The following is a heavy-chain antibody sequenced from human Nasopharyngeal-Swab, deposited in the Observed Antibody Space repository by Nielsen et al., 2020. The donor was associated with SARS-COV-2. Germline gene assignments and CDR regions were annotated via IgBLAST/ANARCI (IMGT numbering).Heavy chain of an antibody. CDR1: GFTFSSCS. CDR3: AKDRSSADYTGGIDY. CDR2: ISSRSSNI. V-gene: IGHV3-48*02. Sequence: GESLKISCAASGFTFSSCSMNWVRQAPGKGLEWVSYISSRSSNIYYADSVKGRFTISRDNAKNSLYLQMNSLRDEDTAVYYCAKDRSSADYTGGIDYWGQGTLVTVYS. J-gene: IGHJ4*02. D-gene: IGHD4-11*01.